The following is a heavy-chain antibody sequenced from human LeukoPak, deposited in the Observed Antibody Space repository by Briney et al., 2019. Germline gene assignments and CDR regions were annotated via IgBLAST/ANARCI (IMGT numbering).Heavy chain of an antibody. CDR2: VSASGYT. Sequence: SETLSLTCTVSASISSGDYYWNWIRQPAGKGLEWIGRVSASGYTNYNPSLRSRITISVDTSKNQFSLELTSVTAADTAVYYCAKISGYSTSWTPDYWGQGTLVTVSS. D-gene: IGHD6-13*01. CDR3: AKISGYSTSWTPDY. J-gene: IGHJ4*02. V-gene: IGHV4-61*02. CDR1: ASISSGDYY.